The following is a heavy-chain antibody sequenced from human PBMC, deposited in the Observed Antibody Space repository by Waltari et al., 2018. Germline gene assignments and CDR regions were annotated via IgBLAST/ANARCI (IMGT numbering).Heavy chain of an antibody. CDR1: GFTLSGNW. J-gene: IGHJ4*02. V-gene: IGHV3-74*01. D-gene: IGHD3-3*01. CDR2: ISGDGSTI. Sequence: EVQLVESGGGLVQPWGSLILSCAASGFTLSGNWLHWVRQVPGKGLVWGFRISGDGSTIKYADSVKGRFTISRDTAKNTLYLQMNSLRAEDTALYYCARGADLRGQGILVTVSS. CDR3: ARGADL.